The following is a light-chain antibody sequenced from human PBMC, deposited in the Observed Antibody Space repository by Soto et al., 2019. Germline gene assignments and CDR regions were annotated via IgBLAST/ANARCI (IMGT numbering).Light chain of an antibody. V-gene: IGLV3-9*01. J-gene: IGLJ2*01. CDR3: QVWDSSTGEV. Sequence: SYELTQPLSVSVALGQTARITCGGNNIGSKNVHWYQQKPGQAPVLVIYRDSNRPSGIPERFSGSNSGNTATLTISRAQAGDEADYSCQVWDSSTGEVFGGGTKLTVL. CDR1: NIGSKN. CDR2: RDS.